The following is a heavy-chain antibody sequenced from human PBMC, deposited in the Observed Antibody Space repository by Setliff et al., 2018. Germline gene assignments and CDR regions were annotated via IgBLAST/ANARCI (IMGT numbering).Heavy chain of an antibody. Sequence: PGESLKISCVASGFTFSNYWMSWVRQAPGKGLEWVSGIVQSSDVVYADSVKGRFTISRDISENTLYLQMNSLRPEDTAVYYCARGRYFESSSYYFPFDYWGLGTLVTVSS. CDR3: ARGRYFESSSYYFPFDY. V-gene: IGHV3-23*01. D-gene: IGHD3-22*01. J-gene: IGHJ4*02. CDR2: IVQSSDV. CDR1: GFTFSNYW.